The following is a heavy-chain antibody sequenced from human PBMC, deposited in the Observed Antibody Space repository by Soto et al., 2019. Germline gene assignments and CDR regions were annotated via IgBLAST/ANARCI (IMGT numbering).Heavy chain of an antibody. V-gene: IGHV3-23*01. D-gene: IGHD6-19*01. J-gene: IGHJ4*02. CDR1: GFTFSSYA. Sequence: GGSLRLSCAASGFTFSSYAMSWVRQAPGKGLEWVSAISGSGGSTYYADSVKGRFPISRDNSKNTLYLQMNSLRAEDTAVYYCAKDGHSSGPWNYFDYWGQGTLVTVSS. CDR2: ISGSGGST. CDR3: AKDGHSSGPWNYFDY.